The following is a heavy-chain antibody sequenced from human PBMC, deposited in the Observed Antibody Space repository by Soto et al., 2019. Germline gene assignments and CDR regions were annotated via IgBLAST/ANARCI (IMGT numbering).Heavy chain of an antibody. Sequence: SVKVSCKASGGTFSSYAISWVRQAPGQGLEWMGGIIPIFGTANYAQKFQGRVTITADESTSTAYMELSSLRAEDTAVYYCARDGAQATIQDNYFDYWGQGTLVTVSS. D-gene: IGHD5-12*01. CDR3: ARDGAQATIQDNYFDY. V-gene: IGHV1-69*13. J-gene: IGHJ4*02. CDR1: GGTFSSYA. CDR2: IIPIFGTA.